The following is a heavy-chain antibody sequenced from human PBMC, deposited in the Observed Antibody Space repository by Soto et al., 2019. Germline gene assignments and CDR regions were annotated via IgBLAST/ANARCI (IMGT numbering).Heavy chain of an antibody. Sequence: EVQLVESGGGLVKPGGSLRLSCAASGLTFSTYGMNWVRQAPGKGLEWVSSISSGGEYVGYADSVKGRLTISRDNAKTSRYLQPDRLRVEDTAVYYFATDGAAGAAMGVWGQGTTVTVSS. D-gene: IGHD6-13*01. CDR1: GLTFSTYG. CDR2: ISSGGEYV. V-gene: IGHV3-21*01. J-gene: IGHJ6*02. CDR3: ATDGAAGAAMGV.